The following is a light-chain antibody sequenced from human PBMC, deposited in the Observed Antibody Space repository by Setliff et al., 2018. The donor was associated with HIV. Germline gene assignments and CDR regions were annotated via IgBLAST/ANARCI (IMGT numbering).Light chain of an antibody. CDR1: SSDVGSYNL. J-gene: IGLJ1*01. CDR3: CSYAGSSTTYV. V-gene: IGLV2-23*01. CDR2: EGS. Sequence: LTQPASVSGSPGQSITISCTGTSSDVGSYNLVSWYQQHPGKAPKLMFYEGSKRPSGVSNRFSGSKSGNTASLTISGLQAEDEADYYCCSYAGSSTTYVVGTGTKVTVL.